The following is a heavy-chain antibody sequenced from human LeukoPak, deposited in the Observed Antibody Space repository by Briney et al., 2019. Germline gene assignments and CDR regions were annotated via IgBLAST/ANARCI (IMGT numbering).Heavy chain of an antibody. J-gene: IGHJ6*02. D-gene: IGHD2-15*01. V-gene: IGHV1-46*01. CDR1: GYTFASYY. CDR3: ASPYCSGGSCYGMDV. Sequence: SVKVSCKASGYTFASYYMHWVRQAPGQGLEWMGIINPSGGSTSYAQKFQGRVTMTRDTSTSTVYMELSSLRSEDTAVYYCASPYCSGGSCYGMDVWGQGTAVIVSS. CDR2: INPSGGST.